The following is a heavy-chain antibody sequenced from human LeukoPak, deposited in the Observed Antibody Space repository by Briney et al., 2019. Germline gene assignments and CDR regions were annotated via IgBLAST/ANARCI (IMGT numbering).Heavy chain of an antibody. Sequence: PSGTLSLTCAVSGGSISSSNWWSWVRQPPGKGLEWIGEIYHSGSTNYNPSLKSRVTISVDKSKNQFSLKLSSVTAADTAVYYCARDLSDSSGYYLDYWGQGTLVTVSS. V-gene: IGHV4-4*02. J-gene: IGHJ4*02. CDR2: IYHSGST. CDR3: ARDLSDSSGYYLDY. D-gene: IGHD3-22*01. CDR1: GGSISSSNW.